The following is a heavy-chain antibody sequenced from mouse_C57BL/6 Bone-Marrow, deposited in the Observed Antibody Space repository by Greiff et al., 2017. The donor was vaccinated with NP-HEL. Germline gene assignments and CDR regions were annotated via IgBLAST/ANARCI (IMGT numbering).Heavy chain of an antibody. CDR3: ARLLLFAY. Sequence: VQLVESGAELARPGASVKLSCKASGYTFTSYGISWVKQSTGQGLEWIGEIYPRSGNTYYNEKFKGKATLTADKSSSTAYMELRSLTSEDSAVYFCARLLLFAYWGQGTLVTVSA. CDR1: GYTFTSYG. CDR2: IYPRSGNT. V-gene: IGHV1-81*01. D-gene: IGHD2-1*01. J-gene: IGHJ3*01.